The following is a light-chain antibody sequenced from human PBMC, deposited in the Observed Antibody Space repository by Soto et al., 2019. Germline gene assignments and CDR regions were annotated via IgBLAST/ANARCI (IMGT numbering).Light chain of an antibody. CDR2: DAS. J-gene: IGKJ4*01. Sequence: DIQMTQSPSSLSASVGDRVTITCQASQDISNYLNWYQQKPGRAPKVLIKDASNLEAGVPSRFSGSESGTDFTFTISSLQPEDVATYYCQQFENLVTFGGGTKVEIK. CDR3: QQFENLVT. CDR1: QDISNY. V-gene: IGKV1-33*01.